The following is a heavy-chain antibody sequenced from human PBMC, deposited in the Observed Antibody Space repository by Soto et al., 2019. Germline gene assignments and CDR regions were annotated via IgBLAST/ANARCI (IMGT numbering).Heavy chain of an antibody. CDR1: GDTFSNYA. CDR3: ARALEGTTVTNWFDP. V-gene: IGHV1-69*13. CDR2: ITPAFGTA. Sequence: GASVKVSCKASGDTFSNYALSCLRQAPGQRLEWMGGITPAFGTADYAENFQDRVTITADESTSTIYLELSSLRSDDTAVYFCARALEGTTVTNWFDPWGQGTQVTVSS. J-gene: IGHJ5*02. D-gene: IGHD4-17*01.